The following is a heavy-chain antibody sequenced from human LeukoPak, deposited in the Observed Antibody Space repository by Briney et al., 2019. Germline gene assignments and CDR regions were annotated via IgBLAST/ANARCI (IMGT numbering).Heavy chain of an antibody. Sequence: SETLSLTCTVSGGSISSYYWSWIRQPAGKGLEWIGSIYYSGSTYYNPSLKSRVTISVDTSKNQFSLKLSSVTAADTAVYYCARHFRSSIFGVVTTGRFDPWGQGTLVTVSS. CDR3: ARHFRSSIFGVVTTGRFDP. J-gene: IGHJ5*02. D-gene: IGHD3-3*01. V-gene: IGHV4-59*05. CDR1: GGSISSYY. CDR2: IYYSGST.